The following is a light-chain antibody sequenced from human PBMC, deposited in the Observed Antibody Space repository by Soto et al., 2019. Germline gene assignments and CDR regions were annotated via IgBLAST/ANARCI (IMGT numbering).Light chain of an antibody. CDR2: DAS. Sequence: EIVLTQSPATLSLSPGERATLSCRASQSVSRYLAWYQQKPGQAPRLLIYDASNRATGIPARFSGSGSGTDFTLTISSLEPEDFAVYYCQQRGRAFGQGTKVEIK. J-gene: IGKJ1*01. CDR1: QSVSRY. V-gene: IGKV3-11*01. CDR3: QQRGRA.